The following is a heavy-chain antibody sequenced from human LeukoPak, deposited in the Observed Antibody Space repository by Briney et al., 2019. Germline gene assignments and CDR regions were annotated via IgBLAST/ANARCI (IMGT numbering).Heavy chain of an antibody. V-gene: IGHV3-9*01. CDR1: GFTFDVNA. CDR3: AKGMAAAGTDAFDI. J-gene: IGHJ3*02. CDR2: ISWNSGTI. D-gene: IGHD6-13*01. Sequence: PGRSLRLSCAASGFTFDVNAMHWVRQAPGKGLEWVSGISWNSGTIGYTDSVKGRFTISRDNAKNSLYLQMNSLRAEDTALYYCAKGMAAAGTDAFDIWGQGTMVTVSS.